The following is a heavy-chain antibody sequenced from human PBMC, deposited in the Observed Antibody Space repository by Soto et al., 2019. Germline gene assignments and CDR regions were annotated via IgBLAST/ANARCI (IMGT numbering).Heavy chain of an antibody. J-gene: IGHJ3*02. D-gene: IGHD3-16*01. CDR2: IYWDDDK. V-gene: IGHV2-5*02. CDR3: AQWGWAFDI. Sequence: QITLKESGPTLVKPTQTLTLTCTFSGFSLRSTGEGVGWIRQPPGKALEWLALIYWDDDKRYSPSLRSRLTITKDTSKNQVVLTMTKMNPADTGIYYCAQWGWAFDIWGQGTMVTVSS. CDR1: GFSLRSTGEG.